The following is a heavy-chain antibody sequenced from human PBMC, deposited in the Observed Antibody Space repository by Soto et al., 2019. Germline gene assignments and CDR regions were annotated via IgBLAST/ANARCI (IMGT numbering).Heavy chain of an antibody. Sequence: SLTCTVSGRSLSSGGYYWSWIRQHPGKGLEWIGYIYYSGSTYYNPSLKSRVTISVDTSKNQFSLKLSSVTAADTAVYYCAREADGYTDVRGMDVWSQGPTAPASS. CDR1: GRSLSSGGYY. J-gene: IGHJ6*02. V-gene: IGHV4-31*03. D-gene: IGHD5-12*01. CDR3: AREADGYTDVRGMDV. CDR2: IYYSGST.